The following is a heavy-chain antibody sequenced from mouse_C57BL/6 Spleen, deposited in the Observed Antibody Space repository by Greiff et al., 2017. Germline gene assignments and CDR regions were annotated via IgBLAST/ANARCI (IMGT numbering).Heavy chain of an antibody. CDR1: GYTFTSYW. CDR3: ARTEGDAMDY. V-gene: IGHV1-69*01. Sequence: QVQLQQPGAELVMPGASVKLSCKASGYTFTSYWMHWVKQRPGQGLEWIGEIDPSDSYTNYNHKFKGKSTLTVDKSSSTAYMQLSSLTSEDSAVYDCARTEGDAMDYWGQGTSVTVSS. CDR2: IDPSDSYT. J-gene: IGHJ4*01.